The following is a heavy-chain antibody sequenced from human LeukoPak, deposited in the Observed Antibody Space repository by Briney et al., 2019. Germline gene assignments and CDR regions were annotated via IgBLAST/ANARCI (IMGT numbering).Heavy chain of an antibody. CDR2: IYYSGST. Sequence: SETLSLTCTVSGGSISSYYWSWIRQPPGKGLEWIGYIYYSGSTNYNPSLKSRVTISVDTSKNQFSLKLSSVTAADTAVYYCARQTYGGPYNWFDPWGQGTLATVSS. V-gene: IGHV4-59*01. D-gene: IGHD4-23*01. J-gene: IGHJ5*02. CDR1: GGSISSYY. CDR3: ARQTYGGPYNWFDP.